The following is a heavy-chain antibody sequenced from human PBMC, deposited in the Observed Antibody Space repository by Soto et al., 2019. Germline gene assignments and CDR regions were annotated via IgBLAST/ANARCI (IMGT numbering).Heavy chain of an antibody. D-gene: IGHD7-27*01. V-gene: IGHV4-61*03. CDR2: ISYTGRT. Sequence: SETLSLTCIVSGDSVTSGSYYWTWLRQPPGKGLEWIGYISYTGRTKYNPSLQSRGTISVDTSKNDFSLNLSSVTAADTAVYFCAREWGLLPYYVMNVWGHGTAVTV. CDR3: AREWGLLPYYVMNV. J-gene: IGHJ6*02. CDR1: GDSVTSGSYY.